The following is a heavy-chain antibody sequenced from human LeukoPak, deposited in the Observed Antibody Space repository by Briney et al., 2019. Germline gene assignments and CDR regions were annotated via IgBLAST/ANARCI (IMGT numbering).Heavy chain of an antibody. D-gene: IGHD5-18*01. CDR2: ISSSSSYI. CDR3: ARVRGRYGYARVWFDP. Sequence: GGSLRLSCAASGFTFSSYSMNWVRQAPGKGLEWVSSISSSSSYIYYADSVKGRFTISRDNAKNSLYLQMNSLRAEDTAVYYCARVRGRYGYARVWFDPWGQGTLVTVSS. CDR1: GFTFSSYS. V-gene: IGHV3-21*01. J-gene: IGHJ5*02.